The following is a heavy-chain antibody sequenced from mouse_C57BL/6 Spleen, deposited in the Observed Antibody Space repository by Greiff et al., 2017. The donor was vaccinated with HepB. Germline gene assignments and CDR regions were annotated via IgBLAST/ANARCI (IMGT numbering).Heavy chain of an antibody. V-gene: IGHV3-6*01. D-gene: IGHD2-3*01. J-gene: IGHJ2*01. CDR2: ISYDGSN. Sequence: ESGPGLVKPSQSLSLTCSVTGYSITSGYYWNWIRQFPGNKLEWMGYISYDGSNNYNPSLKNRISITRDTSKNQVFLKLNSVTTEDTATYYCARDDGYYGYWGQGTTLTVSS. CDR1: GYSITSGYY. CDR3: ARDDGYYGY.